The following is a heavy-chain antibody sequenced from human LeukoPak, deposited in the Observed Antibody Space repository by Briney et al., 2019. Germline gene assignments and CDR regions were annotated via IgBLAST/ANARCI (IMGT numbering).Heavy chain of an antibody. D-gene: IGHD5-18*01. V-gene: IGHV3-33*01. J-gene: IGHJ4*02. CDR2: IWYDGSNK. Sequence: PGRSLRLSCAASGFTFSSYGMHWVRQAPGKGLEWVAVIWYDGSNKYYADSVKGRFTISRDNSKNTLYLQMNSLRAEDTAAYYCARENTAMAFDYWGQGTLVTVSS. CDR3: ARENTAMAFDY. CDR1: GFTFSSYG.